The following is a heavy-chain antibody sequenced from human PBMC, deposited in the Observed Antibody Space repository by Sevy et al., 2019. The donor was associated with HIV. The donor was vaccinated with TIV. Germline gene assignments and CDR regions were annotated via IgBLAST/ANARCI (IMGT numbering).Heavy chain of an antibody. Sequence: PETLSFTCTVSGGSISSYYWSWIRQPPGKGLEWIGYIYYSGSTNYNPSLKSRVTISVDTSKNQFSLKLSSVTAADTAVYYCARGLRFLGAFDYWGQGTLVTVSS. D-gene: IGHD3-3*01. V-gene: IGHV4-59*13. CDR1: GGSISSYY. CDR2: IYYSGST. J-gene: IGHJ4*02. CDR3: ARGLRFLGAFDY.